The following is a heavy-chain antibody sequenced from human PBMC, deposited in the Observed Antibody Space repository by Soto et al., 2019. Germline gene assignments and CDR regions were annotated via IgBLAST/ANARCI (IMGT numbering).Heavy chain of an antibody. Sequence: ETLSLTCTVSGGSISSSSSYWGWIRQPPGKGLEWVGSIYYRGNTYYNPSLRGRVTISVDTSKNQFSLKLSSVTAADTAVYYCARARAAAEHFDYWGQGTLVTVSS. D-gene: IGHD6-13*01. CDR3: ARARAAAEHFDY. CDR1: GGSISSSSSY. CDR2: IYYRGNT. V-gene: IGHV4-39*07. J-gene: IGHJ4*02.